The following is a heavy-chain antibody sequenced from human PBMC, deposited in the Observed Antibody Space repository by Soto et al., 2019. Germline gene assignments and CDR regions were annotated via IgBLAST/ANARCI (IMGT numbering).Heavy chain of an antibody. CDR3: ARGRRGFDWLFHYYGMDV. J-gene: IGHJ6*02. Sequence: ASVKVSCKAPGYTFTSYDINWVRQATGQGLEWMGWMNPNSGNTGYAQKFQGRVTMTRNTSISTAYMELSSLRSEDTAVYYCARGRRGFDWLFHYYGMDVWGQGTTVTVSS. V-gene: IGHV1-8*01. CDR2: MNPNSGNT. CDR1: GYTFTSYD. D-gene: IGHD3-9*01.